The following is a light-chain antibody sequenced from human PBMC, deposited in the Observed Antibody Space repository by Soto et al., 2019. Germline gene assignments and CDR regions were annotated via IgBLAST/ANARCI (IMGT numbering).Light chain of an antibody. CDR3: SSYTTSSTPSYV. CDR1: SIDVGDNNY. J-gene: IGLJ1*01. CDR2: EVS. Sequence: QSALAQPASVSGSPGQSITISCSGSSIDVGDNNYVSWYQLHPGKAPKLIIYEVSNRPSGVSNRFSGSSSDNTASLTISGLLPDDEADYYCSSYTTSSTPSYVFGTGTKLTVL. V-gene: IGLV2-14*01.